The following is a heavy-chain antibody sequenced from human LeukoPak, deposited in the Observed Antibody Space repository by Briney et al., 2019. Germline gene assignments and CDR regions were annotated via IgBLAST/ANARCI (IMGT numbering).Heavy chain of an antibody. CDR1: GGTFSSYA. D-gene: IGHD2-2*01. J-gene: IGHJ6*02. V-gene: IGHV1-69*04. Sequence: VASVKVSCKASGGTFSSYAISWVRQAPGQGLEWMGRIIPILGIANYAQKFQGRVTITADKSTSTAYMELSSLRSEDTAVYYCARVVGYCSSTSCYYYYYGMDVWGQGTTVTVSS. CDR3: ARVVGYCSSTSCYYYYYGMDV. CDR2: IIPILGIA.